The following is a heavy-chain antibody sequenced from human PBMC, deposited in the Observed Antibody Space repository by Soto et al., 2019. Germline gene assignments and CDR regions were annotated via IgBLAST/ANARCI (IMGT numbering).Heavy chain of an antibody. D-gene: IGHD3-16*01. V-gene: IGHV1-18*01. CDR3: ASVISGPTVGEGLIDY. CDR2: ISAYNGNT. J-gene: IGHJ4*02. Sequence: QVQLVQSGAEVKKPGASVKVSCKAPGSTFTSYGISWVRQAPGQGLEWMGWISAYNGNTNYPQKLQGRVTMTTDTSTSTAYMERRSLRSDDTAVYYCASVISGPTVGEGLIDYWGQGTLVTVSS. CDR1: GSTFTSYG.